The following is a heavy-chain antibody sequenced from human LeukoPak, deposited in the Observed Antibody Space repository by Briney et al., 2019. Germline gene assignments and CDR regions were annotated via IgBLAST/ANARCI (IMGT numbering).Heavy chain of an antibody. CDR2: IIPIFGTA. CDR1: GGTFSSYA. Sequence: ASVKVSCKASGGTFSSYAISWVRQAPGQGLEWMGGIIPIFGTANYAQKFQGRVTITADKPTSTAYMELSSLRSEDTAVYYCAGSNDSSGYYYGAFDIWGQGTMVTVSS. J-gene: IGHJ3*02. V-gene: IGHV1-69*06. CDR3: AGSNDSSGYYYGAFDI. D-gene: IGHD3-22*01.